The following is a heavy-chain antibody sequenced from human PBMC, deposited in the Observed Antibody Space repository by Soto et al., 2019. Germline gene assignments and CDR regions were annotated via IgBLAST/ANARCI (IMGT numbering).Heavy chain of an antibody. Sequence: LRLSCAASGFIFRNYWMSWVRQAPGKGLEWVAHIKDDGSDIHYVDSVKDRFTISRDNAKSSLILQMNSLRTEDTAVYYCATTLTTSAEYFQHWGQGTPVTVSS. J-gene: IGHJ1*01. CDR3: ATTLTTSAEYFQH. V-gene: IGHV3-7*01. D-gene: IGHD3-16*01. CDR1: GFIFRNYW. CDR2: IKDDGSDI.